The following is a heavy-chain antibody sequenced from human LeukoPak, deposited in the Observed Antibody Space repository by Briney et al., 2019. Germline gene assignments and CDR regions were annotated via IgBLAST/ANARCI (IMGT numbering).Heavy chain of an antibody. J-gene: IGHJ6*03. CDR2: IYTSGST. Sequence: PSETLSLXCTVSGGPNSSYYWRWIRQPAGKGLEWIGRIYTSGSTNYNPSLKSRVTMSVDTSKNQFSLKLSSVTAADTAVYYCARGVVLFYYYMDVWGKGTTVTVSS. CDR1: GGPNSSYY. D-gene: IGHD2-15*01. CDR3: ARGVVLFYYYMDV. V-gene: IGHV4-4*07.